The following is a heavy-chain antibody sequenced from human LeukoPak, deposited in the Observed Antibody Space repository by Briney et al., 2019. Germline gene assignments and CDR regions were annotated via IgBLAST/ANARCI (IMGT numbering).Heavy chain of an antibody. CDR3: ARGVTGIAVGFDP. D-gene: IGHD6-19*01. J-gene: IGHJ5*02. V-gene: IGHV4-39*07. CDR1: GGSISSSSYY. Sequence: SETLSLTCTVSGGSISSSSYYWGWIRQPPGKGLEWIGSIYYSGSTYYNPSLKSRVTISVDTSKNQFSLKLSSVTAADTAVYYCARGVTGIAVGFDPWGQGTLVTVSS. CDR2: IYYSGST.